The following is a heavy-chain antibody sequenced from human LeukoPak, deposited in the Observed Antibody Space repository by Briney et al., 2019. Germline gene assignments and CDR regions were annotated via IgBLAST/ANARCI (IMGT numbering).Heavy chain of an antibody. Sequence: ASVNVSCKASGFIFTKYGLDWVRQAPGQRLEWMGWINAANGNTKYSQKFQVRVTITRDTSASTAYLELSGLKSEDTAIYYCARRGAYNYGDLPAIDYWGQGTLVTVSS. CDR1: GFIFTKYG. CDR3: ARRGAYNYGDLPAIDY. D-gene: IGHD5-24*01. V-gene: IGHV1-3*01. CDR2: INAANGNT. J-gene: IGHJ4*02.